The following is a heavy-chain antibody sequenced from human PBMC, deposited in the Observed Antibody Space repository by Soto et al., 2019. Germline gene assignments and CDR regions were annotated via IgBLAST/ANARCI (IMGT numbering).Heavy chain of an antibody. CDR3: AREPEQQLVPAAFDY. D-gene: IGHD6-13*01. CDR2: VNDSGST. CDR1: GGSLSGYY. V-gene: IGHV4-34*01. J-gene: IGHJ4*02. Sequence: PSETLSLTCAVYGGSLSGYYWSWIRQPPGKGLEWIGEVNDSGSTNYSPSLKSRVTISVDTSKNQFSLKLSSVTAADTAVYYCAREPEQQLVPAAFDYWGQGTLVTVSS.